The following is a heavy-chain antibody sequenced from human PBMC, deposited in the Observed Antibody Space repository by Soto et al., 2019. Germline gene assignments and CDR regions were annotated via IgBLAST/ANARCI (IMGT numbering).Heavy chain of an antibody. J-gene: IGHJ2*01. CDR1: GGSVSTGVHY. CDR2: IYYSGST. Sequence: QVQLQESGPGLVKPSETLSLTCTVSVSGGSVSTGVHYWSWIRQPPGKGLEWIGYIYYSGSTNYIHALESRVRISVDTSKNQVSRKLTSETAADTAVYSCARGYYTSWYWFDRWGRGTLVTVSS. V-gene: IGHV4-61*08. CDR3: ARGYYTSWYWFDR. D-gene: IGHD6-13*01.